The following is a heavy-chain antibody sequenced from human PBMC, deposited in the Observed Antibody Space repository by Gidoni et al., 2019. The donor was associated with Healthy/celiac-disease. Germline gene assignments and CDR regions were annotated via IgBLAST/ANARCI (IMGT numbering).Heavy chain of an antibody. CDR1: GFTFSSYA. D-gene: IGHD2-2*03. J-gene: IGHJ3*02. V-gene: IGHV3-23*01. Sequence: EVQLLESGGGLVQPGGSLRLSCAASGFTFSSYAMSWVRQATGKGLEWVSAISGSGGSTYYADSVKGRFTISRDNSKNTLYLQMNSLRAEDTAVYYCAKFGYCSSTSCYGDAFDIWGQGTMVTVSS. CDR2: ISGSGGST. CDR3: AKFGYCSSTSCYGDAFDI.